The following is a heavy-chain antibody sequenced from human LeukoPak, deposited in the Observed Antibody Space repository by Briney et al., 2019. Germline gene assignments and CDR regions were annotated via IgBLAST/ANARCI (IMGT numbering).Heavy chain of an antibody. D-gene: IGHD6-19*01. CDR1: GFSFSTYA. V-gene: IGHV3-30*18. J-gene: IGHJ4*02. CDR2: ISYDGSNK. Sequence: PGGSLRLSCAASGFSFSTYAMSWVRQAPGKGLEWVAVISYDGSNKYYADSVKGRFTISRDNSKNTLYLQMNSLRAEDTAVYYCAKVGGSGWHQYYFDYWGQGTLVTVSS. CDR3: AKVGGSGWHQYYFDY.